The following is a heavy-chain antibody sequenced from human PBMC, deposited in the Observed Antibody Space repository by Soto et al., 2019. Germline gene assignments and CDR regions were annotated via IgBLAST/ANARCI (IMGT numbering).Heavy chain of an antibody. V-gene: IGHV4-61*05. D-gene: IGHD3-22*01. CDR2: IYYTGTT. CDR3: ARLGDYYQAFDY. CDR1: GCSISSSSYY. Sequence: SETLSLTCTVSGCSISSSSYYWGWIRQPPGQGLEWVGYIYYTGTTTYNPSLKSRVTVSVDTSKNQFSLKLRSVTAADTAVYYCARLGDYYQAFDYWGQGTLVTVSS. J-gene: IGHJ4*01.